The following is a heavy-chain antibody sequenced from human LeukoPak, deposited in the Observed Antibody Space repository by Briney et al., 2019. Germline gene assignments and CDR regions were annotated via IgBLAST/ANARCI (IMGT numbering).Heavy chain of an antibody. CDR2: IYYSGST. CDR1: GGSISSYY. J-gene: IGHJ3*02. D-gene: IGHD3-3*01. CDR3: ARGGRTGYDFWSGYYEI. V-gene: IGHV4-59*01. Sequence: PSGTLSLTCTVSGGSISSYYWSWIRQPPGKGLEWIGYIYYSGSTNYNPSLKSRVTISVDTSKNQFSLKLSSVTAADTAVYYCARGGRTGYDFWSGYYEIWGQGTMVTVSS.